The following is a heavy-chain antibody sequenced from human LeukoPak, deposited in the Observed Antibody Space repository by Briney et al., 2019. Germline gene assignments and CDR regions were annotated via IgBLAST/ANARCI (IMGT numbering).Heavy chain of an antibody. CDR2: IKQDGSEK. D-gene: IGHD5-18*01. J-gene: IGHJ4*02. V-gene: IGHV3-7*01. CDR3: ARDGSYTAMVY. CDR1: GFTFSSYG. Sequence: GGSLRLSCAASGFTFSSYGMHWVRQAPGKGLEWVANIKQDGSEKYYVDSVKGRFTISRDNAKNSLYLQMNSLRAEDTAVYYCARDGSYTAMVYWGQGTLVTVSS.